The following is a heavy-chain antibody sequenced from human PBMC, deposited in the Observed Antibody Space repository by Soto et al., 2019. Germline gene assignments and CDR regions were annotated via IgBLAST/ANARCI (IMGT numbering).Heavy chain of an antibody. Sequence: SETLSLTCAVSGGSISSSNWWSWVRQPPGKGLEWIGEIYHSGSTNYNPSLKSRVTISVDKSKNQFSLKLSSVTAADTAVYYYARVSGSYYYGMALWGKGTTVTLS. CDR3: ARVSGSYYYGMAL. CDR2: IYHSGST. J-gene: IGHJ6*04. D-gene: IGHD1-26*01. CDR1: GGSISSSNW. V-gene: IGHV4-4*02.